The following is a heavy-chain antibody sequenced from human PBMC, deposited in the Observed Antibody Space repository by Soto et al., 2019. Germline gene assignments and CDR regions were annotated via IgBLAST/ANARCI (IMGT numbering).Heavy chain of an antibody. CDR2: ISFDGSTE. CDR3: ARSRHGSGSYTHFYYGLDV. D-gene: IGHD3-10*01. Sequence: SLRLSCAASGFTFISYAMHWGRQAPGKGLEWVAVISFDGSTEYYADSVKGRFTISRDNSKSTVYLQMNSLRSEDTAVYYCARSRHGSGSYTHFYYGLDVWGQGTTVTVSS. J-gene: IGHJ6*02. CDR1: GFTFISYA. V-gene: IGHV3-30-3*01.